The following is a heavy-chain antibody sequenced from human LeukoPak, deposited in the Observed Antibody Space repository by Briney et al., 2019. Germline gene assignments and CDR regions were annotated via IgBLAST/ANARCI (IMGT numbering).Heavy chain of an antibody. CDR2: ISGTDNTI. CDR3: TRDGSNGYHPLGWFDY. CDR1: GFTFSDYY. Sequence: GGSLRLSCAASGFTFSDYYMSWIRQAPGKGLEWVSYISGTDNTIYYADSVKGRFTMSRDNAKNSLYLQMNSLRAEDTAVYYCTRDGSNGYHPLGWFDYWGQGTLVTVSS. D-gene: IGHD3-16*01. V-gene: IGHV3-11*01. J-gene: IGHJ4*02.